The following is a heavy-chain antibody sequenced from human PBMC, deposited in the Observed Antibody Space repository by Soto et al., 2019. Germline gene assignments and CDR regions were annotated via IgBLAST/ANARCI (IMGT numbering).Heavy chain of an antibody. CDR2: FTRSGNT. D-gene: IGHD3-10*01. J-gene: IGHJ4*02. CDR1: GFTFSNYA. CDR3: AREFAPGSPNYDY. Sequence: GALRLSCAASGFTFSNYAMSWVRQAPGKGLEWVSTFTRSGNTYYADSVKGRFTISRDNSKNTLYLQMDSLRAEDTAVYYCAREFAPGSPNYDYWGLGTLVTVPS. V-gene: IGHV3-23*01.